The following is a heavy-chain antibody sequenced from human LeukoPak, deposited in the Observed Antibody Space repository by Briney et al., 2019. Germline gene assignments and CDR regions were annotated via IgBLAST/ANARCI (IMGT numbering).Heavy chain of an antibody. D-gene: IGHD3-10*01. V-gene: IGHV3-21*01. CDR1: GYTFSSYS. Sequence: GGSLRLSCEASGYTFSSYSMVWGRQAPGKGQEWVSSISSTSMYRYYADSLQGRFTISRDNANNSVYLQMHSLRAEDTAVYFCARGVRKVLKFLDFWGPGTLVTVSS. J-gene: IGHJ4*02. CDR2: ISSTSMYR. CDR3: ARGVRKVLKFLDF.